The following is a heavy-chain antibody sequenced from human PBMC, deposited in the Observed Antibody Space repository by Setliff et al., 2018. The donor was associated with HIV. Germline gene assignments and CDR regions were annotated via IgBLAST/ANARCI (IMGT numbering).Heavy chain of an antibody. D-gene: IGHD3-10*01. CDR2: IYYTGST. Sequence: PSETLSLTCTVSGGSISTYFWSWVRQTPGKGLEWIGYIYYTGSTSYNPSFRSRVTISVDTSKNQFSLMLDSVTAADTAVYYCARDGPLEGSYRYYYYYMDVWGKGTTVTVSS. J-gene: IGHJ6*03. V-gene: IGHV4-59*01. CDR3: ARDGPLEGSYRYYYYYMDV. CDR1: GGSISTYF.